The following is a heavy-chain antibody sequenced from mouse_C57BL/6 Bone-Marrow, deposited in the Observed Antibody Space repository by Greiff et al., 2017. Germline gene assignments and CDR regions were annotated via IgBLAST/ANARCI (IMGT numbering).Heavy chain of an antibody. CDR1: GFTFSDYY. Sequence: EVHLVESGGGLVQPGGSLKLSCAASGFTFSDYYMYWVRQTPEKRLEWVAYISNGGGSTYYPDTVKGRFTISRDNAKNTLYLQMSRLKSEDTAMYYCARHYYGSIPYAMDYWGQGTSVTVSS. V-gene: IGHV5-12*01. J-gene: IGHJ4*01. CDR3: ARHYYGSIPYAMDY. D-gene: IGHD1-1*01. CDR2: ISNGGGST.